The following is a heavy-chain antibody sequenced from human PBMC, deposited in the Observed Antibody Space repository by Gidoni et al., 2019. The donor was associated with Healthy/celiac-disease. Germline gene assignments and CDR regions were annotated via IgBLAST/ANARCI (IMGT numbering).Heavy chain of an antibody. CDR3: AKDISPGRTTVAYYYYYGMDV. V-gene: IGHV3-43D*03. CDR1: GFTFDDYA. Sequence: EVQLVESGGVVVQPGGSLRLSCAASGFTFDDYAMHWVRQAPGKGLEWVSLISWDGGSTYYADSVKGRFTISRDNSKNSLYLQMNSLRAEDTALYYCAKDISPGRTTVAYYYYYGMDVWGQGTTVTVSS. CDR2: ISWDGGST. J-gene: IGHJ6*02. D-gene: IGHD4-4*01.